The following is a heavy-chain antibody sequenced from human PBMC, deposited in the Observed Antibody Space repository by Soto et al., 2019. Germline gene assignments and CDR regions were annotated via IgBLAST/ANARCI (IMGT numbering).Heavy chain of an antibody. CDR1: GFSFGTYT. D-gene: IGHD3-22*01. Sequence: GGSLRLSCAVSGFSFGTYTVNWVRQAPGMGLEWVSGLSDSVGTTHYAYSVKGRFTISRDKSKNTMYLQMNNLGAEDTAVYYCAKHLIGGRLQSPFDPWGQGTQVTVSS. CDR3: AKHLIGGRLQSPFDP. CDR2: LSDSVGTT. J-gene: IGHJ5*02. V-gene: IGHV3-23*01.